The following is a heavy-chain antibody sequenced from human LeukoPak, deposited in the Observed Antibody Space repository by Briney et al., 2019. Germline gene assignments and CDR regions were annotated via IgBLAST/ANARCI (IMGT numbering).Heavy chain of an antibody. V-gene: IGHV1-2*06. D-gene: IGHD3-9*01. CDR2: INPNSGGT. CDR3: ARPYYEILTGYYYMDV. Sequence: GASVKVSCKASGYTFTGYYMHWVRQAPGQGLDWMGRINPNSGGTNYAQKFQGRVTMTRDTSISTAYMELSRLRSDDTAVYYCARPYYEILTGYYYMDVWGKGTTVTVSS. CDR1: GYTFTGYY. J-gene: IGHJ6*03.